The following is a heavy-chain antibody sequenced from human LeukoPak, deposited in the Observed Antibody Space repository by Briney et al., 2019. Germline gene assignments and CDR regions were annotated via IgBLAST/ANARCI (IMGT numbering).Heavy chain of an antibody. V-gene: IGHV3-21*01. CDR1: GFTFSSYS. D-gene: IGHD1-14*01. CDR2: ISSSSSYI. Sequence: GGSLRLSCAASGFTFSSYSMNWVRQAPGKGLEWVSSISSSSSYIYYADSVKGRFTISRDNAKNSLYLQMNSLRAEDTAVYYCARGNHRSEAEHFGFDPWGQGTLVTVSS. CDR3: ARGNHRSEAEHFGFDP. J-gene: IGHJ5*02.